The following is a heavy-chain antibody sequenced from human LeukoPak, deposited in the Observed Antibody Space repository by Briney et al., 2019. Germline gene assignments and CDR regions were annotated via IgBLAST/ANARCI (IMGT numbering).Heavy chain of an antibody. CDR3: AREPLYYGSGSPTDGGEFYDY. Sequence: PGGSLRLSCAAYGFTFSSYSMSWVRQAPGKGLEWVSSISSSSSYIYHADSVKGRFTISRDNAKNSLYLQMNSLRAEDTAVYYCAREPLYYGSGSPTDGGEFYDYWGQGTLVTVSS. CDR1: GFTFSSYS. CDR2: ISSSSSYI. D-gene: IGHD3-10*01. V-gene: IGHV3-21*01. J-gene: IGHJ4*02.